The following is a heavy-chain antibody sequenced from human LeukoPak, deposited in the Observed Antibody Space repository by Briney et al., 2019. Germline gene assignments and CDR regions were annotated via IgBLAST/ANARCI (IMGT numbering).Heavy chain of an antibody. Sequence: SETLSLTCAVYGGSFSGYYWSWIRQPPGKGLEWIGEINHSGGTKYNPSLKSRVTISVDTSKNQFSLKLSSVTAADTAMYFCARVKDPGGYYYYYYMDVWGKGTTVTVSS. CDR3: ARVKDPGGYYYYYYMDV. CDR2: INHSGGT. CDR1: GGSFSGYY. D-gene: IGHD3-16*01. V-gene: IGHV4-34*01. J-gene: IGHJ6*03.